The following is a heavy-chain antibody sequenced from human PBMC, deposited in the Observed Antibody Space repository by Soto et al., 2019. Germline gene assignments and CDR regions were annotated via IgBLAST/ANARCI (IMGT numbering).Heavy chain of an antibody. J-gene: IGHJ5*02. V-gene: IGHV1-69*13. Sequence: SVKVSCKASGGTFSIYAISWVRQAPGQGLEWMGGIIPIFGTANYAQKFQGRVTITADESTSTAYMELSSLRSEDTAVYYCARPTRYYYDSSGQSAWFDPWGQGTLVTVSS. D-gene: IGHD3-22*01. CDR2: IIPIFGTA. CDR3: ARPTRYYYDSSGQSAWFDP. CDR1: GGTFSIYA.